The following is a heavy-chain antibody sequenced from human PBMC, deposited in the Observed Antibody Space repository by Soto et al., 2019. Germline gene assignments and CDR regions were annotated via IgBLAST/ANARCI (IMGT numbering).Heavy chain of an antibody. J-gene: IGHJ4*02. V-gene: IGHV3-30*18. CDR2: ISYDGSNK. Sequence: GSLRLSCAASGFTFSSYGMHWVRQAPGKGLEWVAVISYDGSNKYYADSVKGRFTISRDNSKNTLYLQMNSLRAEDTAVYYCAKDRTTMVRGVTRSPFDYWGQGTLVTVSS. CDR3: AKDRTTMVRGVTRSPFDY. CDR1: GFTFSSYG. D-gene: IGHD3-10*01.